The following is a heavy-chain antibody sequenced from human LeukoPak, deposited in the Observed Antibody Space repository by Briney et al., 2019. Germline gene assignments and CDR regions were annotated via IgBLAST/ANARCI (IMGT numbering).Heavy chain of an antibody. Sequence: GASVKVSCKASRYTFTKYYINWVRQAPGQGLEWMGIIHPTGDSTTYAQKCQGRVTLTRDPSTGTFYMELSSLTSEDTAVYYCARHDFDLPMIYSFFVHWGQGTLVTVSS. D-gene: IGHD3-3*01. V-gene: IGHV1-46*01. CDR2: IHPTGDST. CDR1: RYTFTKYY. J-gene: IGHJ5*02. CDR3: ARHDFDLPMIYSFFVH.